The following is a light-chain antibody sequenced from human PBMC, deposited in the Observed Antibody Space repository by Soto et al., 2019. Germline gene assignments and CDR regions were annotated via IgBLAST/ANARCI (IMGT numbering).Light chain of an antibody. CDR3: SSYTSSSPDVV. CDR1: SSDVGGYNY. Sequence: QSALTQPASVSGSPGQSITISCTGTSSDVGGYNYVSWYQQHPGKAPKLMIYDVSNRPSGVSNRFSGSKSGNTASLAISGLQAEDEYDYYCSSYTSSSPDVVFGGGTKLTV. CDR2: DVS. J-gene: IGLJ2*01. V-gene: IGLV2-14*01.